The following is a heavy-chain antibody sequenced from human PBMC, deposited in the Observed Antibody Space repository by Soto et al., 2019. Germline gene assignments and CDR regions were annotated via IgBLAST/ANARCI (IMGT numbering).Heavy chain of an antibody. V-gene: IGHV3-23*01. CDR3: AKAGVYDFWSGYSSEDY. CDR1: GFTFSSYA. CDR2: ISGSGGST. J-gene: IGHJ4*02. D-gene: IGHD3-3*01. Sequence: EVQLLESGGGLVQPGGSLRLSCAASGFTFSSYAMSWVRQAPGKGLEWVSAISGSGGSTYYADSVKGRFTISRDNSKNTLYLQMNSLRAEDTAVYYCAKAGVYDFWSGYSSEDYWGQGTLVTVSS.